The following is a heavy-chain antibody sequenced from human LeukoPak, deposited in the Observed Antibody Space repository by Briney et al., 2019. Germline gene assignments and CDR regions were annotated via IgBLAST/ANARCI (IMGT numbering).Heavy chain of an antibody. J-gene: IGHJ3*02. CDR3: AKYLSEWLLSAFDI. D-gene: IGHD3-3*01. V-gene: IGHV3-9*03. CDR1: GFTFDDYA. Sequence: GRSLRLSCAASGFTFDDYAMHWVRQAPGKGLEWVSGISWNSGSIGYADSVKGRFTISRDNAKNSLYLQMNSLRAEDMALYYCAKYLSEWLLSAFDIWGQGTLVTVSS. CDR2: ISWNSGSI.